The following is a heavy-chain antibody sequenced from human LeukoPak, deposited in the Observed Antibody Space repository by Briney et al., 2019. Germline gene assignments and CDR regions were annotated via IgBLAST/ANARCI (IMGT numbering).Heavy chain of an antibody. CDR1: GYTFTSYD. Sequence: GASVKVSCKASGYTFTSYDINWVRQATGQGLEWMGWMNPNSGNTGYAQKFQGRVTMTRNTSISTAYMELSSLRSEDTAVYYCARGLGPNSKRWLRGGGYWGQGTLVTVSS. CDR3: ARGLGPNSKRWLRGGGY. V-gene: IGHV1-8*01. CDR2: MNPNSGNT. D-gene: IGHD5-12*01. J-gene: IGHJ4*02.